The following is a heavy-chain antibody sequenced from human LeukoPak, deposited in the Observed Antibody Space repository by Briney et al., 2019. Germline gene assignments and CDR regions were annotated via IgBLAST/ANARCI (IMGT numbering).Heavy chain of an antibody. D-gene: IGHD5-24*01. CDR1: GYTFTSYG. V-gene: IGHV1-18*01. CDR3: ARGLLEMATIYYYYYMDV. J-gene: IGHJ6*03. CDR2: ISAYNGNT. Sequence: AASVKVSCKASGYTFTSYGISWVRQAPGQGLEWMGWISAYNGNTNYAQKLQGRVTMTTDTSTSTAYMELRSLRSDDTAVYYCARGLLEMATIYYYYYMDVWGKGTTVTVSS.